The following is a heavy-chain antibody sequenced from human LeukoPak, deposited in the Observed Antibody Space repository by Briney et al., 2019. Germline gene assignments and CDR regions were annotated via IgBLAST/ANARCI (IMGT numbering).Heavy chain of an antibody. Sequence: SETLSLTCTVSGGSISSSSYYWGWIRQPPGKGLEWIGSIYYSGSTSYNPSLKSRVTISVDTSKNQFSLKLSSVTAADTAVYYCASVYGSGSYYLHWGQGTLVTVSS. CDR3: ASVYGSGSYYLH. D-gene: IGHD3-10*01. CDR2: IYYSGST. J-gene: IGHJ4*02. V-gene: IGHV4-39*01. CDR1: GGSISSSSYY.